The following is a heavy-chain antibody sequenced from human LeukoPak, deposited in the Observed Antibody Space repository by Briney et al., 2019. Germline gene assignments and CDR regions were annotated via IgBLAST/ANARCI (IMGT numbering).Heavy chain of an antibody. CDR3: ATWPGGWYGEDS. CDR1: GFTFSSYA. J-gene: IGHJ4*02. CDR2: IYGGGST. D-gene: IGHD6-19*01. Sequence: GGSLRLSCVAPGFTFSSYAMNWVRQAPGKGLEWVSVIYGGGSTYYADSVKGRFTISRDTSKNTLHLQMNSLRAEDTAVYYCATWPGGWYGEDSWGQGTLVTVSS. V-gene: IGHV3-53*01.